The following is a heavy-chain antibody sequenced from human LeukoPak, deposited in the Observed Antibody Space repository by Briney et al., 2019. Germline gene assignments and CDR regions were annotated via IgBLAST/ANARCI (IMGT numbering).Heavy chain of an antibody. D-gene: IGHD3-10*01. Sequence: SETLSLTCTVSGGSISSYYWSWIRQPAGKGLEWIGRIYTSGSTNYNPYLKSRVTMSVDTSKNQFSLKLSSLTAADTAVYYCARVGARYYGGRVFDYWGQGTLVTVSS. CDR3: ARVGARYYGGRVFDY. J-gene: IGHJ4*02. CDR2: IYTSGST. CDR1: GGSISSYY. V-gene: IGHV4-4*07.